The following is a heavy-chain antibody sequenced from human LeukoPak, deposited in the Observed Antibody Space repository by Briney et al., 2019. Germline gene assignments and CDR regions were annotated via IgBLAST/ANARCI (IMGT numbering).Heavy chain of an antibody. J-gene: IGHJ4*02. CDR3: ARGNYDILTGYYTDYFDY. V-gene: IGHV4-34*01. Sequence: SETLSLTCGVYGGSFSGYYWSWIRQPPGKGLEWIGEISHSGGTKYNPSLKSRVTISVDRSKNQFSLKLSSVTAADTAVYYCARGNYDILTGYYTDYFDYWGQGTLVTVSS. CDR1: GGSFSGYY. D-gene: IGHD3-9*01. CDR2: ISHSGGT.